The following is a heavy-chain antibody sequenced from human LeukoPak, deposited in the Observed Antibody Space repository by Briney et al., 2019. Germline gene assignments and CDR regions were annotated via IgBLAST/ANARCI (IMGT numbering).Heavy chain of an antibody. D-gene: IGHD6-13*01. CDR1: GFTFSSCA. V-gene: IGHV3-30-3*01. Sequence: GGSLRLSCAASGFTFSSCAMHWVRQAPGKGLEWVAVISYDGSNKYYADSVKGRFTISRDNSKNTLYLQMNSLRAEDTAVYYCARDFFGIAAGSAYYYYYGMDVWGQGTTVTVSS. CDR3: ARDFFGIAAGSAYYYYYGMDV. J-gene: IGHJ6*02. CDR2: ISYDGSNK.